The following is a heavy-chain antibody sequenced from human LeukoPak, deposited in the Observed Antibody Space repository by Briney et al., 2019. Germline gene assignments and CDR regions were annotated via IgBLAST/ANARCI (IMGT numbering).Heavy chain of an antibody. CDR2: MNPKRGNT. CDR1: GYTFTSYY. J-gene: IGHJ4*02. CDR3: ATSSGLLGAVDTAMVSY. D-gene: IGHD5-18*01. Sequence: ASVKVSCKSSGYTFTSYYIKWVRQATGQGREWMGWMNPKRGNTGYTQKFQGRVTINMNTSINTAYMELRTLSSEDTAVYDCATSSGLLGAVDTAMVSYWGGGTLVSVSS. V-gene: IGHV1-8*01.